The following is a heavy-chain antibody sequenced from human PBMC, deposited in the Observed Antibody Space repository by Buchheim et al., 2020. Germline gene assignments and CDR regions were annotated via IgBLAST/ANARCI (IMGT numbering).Heavy chain of an antibody. Sequence: QLQLQESGPGLVKPSETLSLTCTVSGGSISSSSYYWGWIRQPPGKGLEWIGSIYYSGSTYYNPSLQSRVTISVDTSKNQFSLKLSAVTAADTAVYYCASVPRYSGSYHPDYWGQGTL. CDR2: IYYSGST. J-gene: IGHJ4*02. CDR3: ASVPRYSGSYHPDY. D-gene: IGHD1-26*01. CDR1: GGSISSSSYY. V-gene: IGHV4-39*01.